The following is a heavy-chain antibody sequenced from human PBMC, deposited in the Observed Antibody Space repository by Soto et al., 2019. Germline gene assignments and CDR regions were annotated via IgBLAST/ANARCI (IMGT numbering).Heavy chain of an antibody. CDR3: ARDPINYDLLTGPFDY. V-gene: IGHV3-11*01. Sequence: QVQLEESGGGLVNPGGSLRLSCAASGFTFSYFFMSWIRQTPGKGLEWISYISSSGDTIYYADSVKGRFTISRDNARNSLNLKMNGLRAEDTAVYYCARDPINYDLLTGPFDYWGQGTLVTVSS. CDR1: GFTFSYFF. J-gene: IGHJ4*02. D-gene: IGHD3-9*01. CDR2: ISSSGDTI.